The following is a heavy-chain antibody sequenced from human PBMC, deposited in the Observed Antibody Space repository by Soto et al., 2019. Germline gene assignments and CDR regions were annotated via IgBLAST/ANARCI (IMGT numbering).Heavy chain of an antibody. CDR2: ISYDGSNK. CDR3: TTDSGGGYDYVPNADYYYGMDV. V-gene: IGHV3-30*03. Sequence: GGSLRLSCAASGFTFSSYGMHWVRQAPGKGLEWVAVISYDGSNKYYADSVKGRFTISRDNSKNTLYLQMNSLKTEDTAVYYCTTDSGGGYDYVPNADYYYGMDVWGQGTTVTVSS. CDR1: GFTFSSYG. D-gene: IGHD5-12*01. J-gene: IGHJ6*02.